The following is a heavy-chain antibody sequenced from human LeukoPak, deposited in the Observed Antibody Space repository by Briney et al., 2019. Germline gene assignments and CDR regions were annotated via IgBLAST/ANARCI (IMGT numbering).Heavy chain of an antibody. J-gene: IGHJ4*02. D-gene: IGHD3-22*01. Sequence: PGGSLRLSCAASGFTFSSYSMNWVRQAPGKGLEWVSSISSSSSYIYYADSVKGRFTISRDNAKNSLYLQMNSLRAEDTAVYYCARTPITMIVVAFDYWGQGTLVTVSS. V-gene: IGHV3-21*01. CDR3: ARTPITMIVVAFDY. CDR2: ISSSSSYI. CDR1: GFTFSSYS.